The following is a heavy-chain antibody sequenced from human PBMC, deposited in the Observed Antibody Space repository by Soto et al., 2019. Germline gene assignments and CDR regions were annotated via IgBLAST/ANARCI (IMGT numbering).Heavy chain of an antibody. CDR1: GGSISSSIYY. Sequence: PSETLSLTCTVSGGSISSSIYYGGWIRQPPGKGLEWIGYIYYSGSTYYNPSLKSRVTISVDTSKNQFSLKLSSVTAADTAVYYCARSGYSYGPNPLLYWGQGTLVTVSS. CDR3: ARSGYSYGPNPLLY. CDR2: IYYSGST. J-gene: IGHJ4*02. D-gene: IGHD5-18*01. V-gene: IGHV4-31*03.